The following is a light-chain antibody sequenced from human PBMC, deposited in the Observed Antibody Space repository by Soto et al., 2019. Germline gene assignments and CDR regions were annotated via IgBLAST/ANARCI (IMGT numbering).Light chain of an antibody. CDR1: QSVSSD. J-gene: IGKJ2*01. V-gene: IGKV3-15*01. CDR3: HQYNNWPPYT. CDR2: GAS. Sequence: EIVMTQSPATLSVSPGERVTLSCRASQSVSSDLAWYQQKPGQAPRLLIYGASTRATGTPARFSGSGSGTEFTLAISSLQSEDFAVYFCHQYNNWPPYTFGQGTKLEIK.